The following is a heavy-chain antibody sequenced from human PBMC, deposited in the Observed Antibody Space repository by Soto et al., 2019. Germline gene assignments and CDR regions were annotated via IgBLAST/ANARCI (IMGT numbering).Heavy chain of an antibody. D-gene: IGHD1-1*01. CDR1: GFSLKNERMG. J-gene: IGHJ2*01. CDR3: ARIRYKDYVPWNFDL. Sequence: QVTLKESGPVLVRPTETLTLTCTVSGFSLKNERMGVSWIRQPPGKALEWLAHIFSNDEKSYSTSLRSRLTISKDSSKSLVVLTLTNKHPGDTATYHFARIRYKDYVPWNFDLWGRGTLVSVSA. CDR2: IFSNDEK. V-gene: IGHV2-26*01.